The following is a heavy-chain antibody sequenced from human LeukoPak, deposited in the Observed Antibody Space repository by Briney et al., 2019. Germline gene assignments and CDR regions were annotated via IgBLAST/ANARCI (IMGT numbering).Heavy chain of an antibody. CDR2: TYYRPKWYN. D-gene: IGHD6-6*01. CDR1: GDSVSSNSAA. Sequence: SQTLPLTCAISGDSVSSNSAAWNWIRQSPSRGLEWLGRTYYRPKWYNDYAVSVKSRITINPDTSKNQFSLQLNSVTPEDTAVYYCARSWDSSSSNGFDPWGQGTLVTVSS. V-gene: IGHV6-1*01. J-gene: IGHJ5*02. CDR3: ARSWDSSSSNGFDP.